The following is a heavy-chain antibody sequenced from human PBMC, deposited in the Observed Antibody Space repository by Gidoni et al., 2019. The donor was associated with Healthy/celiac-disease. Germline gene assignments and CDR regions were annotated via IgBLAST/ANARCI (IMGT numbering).Heavy chain of an antibody. Sequence: QVQLQESGPGLVKPSATLSLTCTVSGGSISSYYWSWIRQPPGKGLEWIGYIYYSGSTNYNPSLKSRVTISVDTSKNQFSLKLSSVTAADTAVYYCARGHSYGPTDYWGQGTLVTVSS. CDR1: GGSISSYY. V-gene: IGHV4-59*01. J-gene: IGHJ4*02. CDR3: ARGHSYGPTDY. CDR2: IYYSGST. D-gene: IGHD5-18*01.